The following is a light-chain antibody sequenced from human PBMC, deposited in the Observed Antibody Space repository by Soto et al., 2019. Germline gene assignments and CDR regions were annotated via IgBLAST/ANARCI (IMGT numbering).Light chain of an antibody. J-gene: IGKJ4*01. CDR3: QQYGSSPT. CDR1: QSVSSSY. V-gene: IGKV3-20*01. CDR2: GAS. Sequence: EIVLTQSPGTLSLSQGERATLSCRASQSVSSSYLAWYQQKPGQAPRLLIYGASSMATGIPDRFSGSGSGTDFTLTISRLETEDVAVYYCQQYGSSPTFGGGTKVESK.